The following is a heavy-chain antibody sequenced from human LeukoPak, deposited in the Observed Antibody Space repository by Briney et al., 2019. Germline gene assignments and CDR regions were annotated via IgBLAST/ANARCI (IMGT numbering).Heavy chain of an antibody. D-gene: IGHD1-1*01. CDR3: KSGGAAPGSFDY. Sequence: GGSLRLSCAASGFTFSRYWMSWMRQAPGKGLEWVANIKYDGYEEYYVDSVKGRFTISRDNAKNSLYLQLNSLRVEDTAVYYCKSGGAAPGSFDYWGLGTLVTVSP. CDR1: GFTFSRYW. J-gene: IGHJ4*02. CDR2: IKYDGYEE. V-gene: IGHV3-7*01.